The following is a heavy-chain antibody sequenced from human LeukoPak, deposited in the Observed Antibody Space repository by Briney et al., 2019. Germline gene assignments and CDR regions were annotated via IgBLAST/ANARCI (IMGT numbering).Heavy chain of an antibody. CDR1: GGSISSDY. D-gene: IGHD6-6*01. V-gene: IGHV4-59*08. Sequence: SETLSLTCIVSGGSISSDYWSWIRQPPGKGLEWIGYISYSGSTNYNPSLKSRITISIDTSKKQFSLKLSSVTAADTAVYYCAAARHYYYYMDVWGKGTTVTVSS. J-gene: IGHJ6*03. CDR2: ISYSGST. CDR3: AAARHYYYYMDV.